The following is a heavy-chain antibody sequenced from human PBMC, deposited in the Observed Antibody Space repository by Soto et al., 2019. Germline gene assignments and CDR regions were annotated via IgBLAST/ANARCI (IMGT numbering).Heavy chain of an antibody. J-gene: IGHJ5*02. CDR2: ISSSTI. D-gene: IGHD3-3*01. Sequence: GGSLRLSCAASGFTFSSYSMNWVRQAPGKGLEWVSYISSSTIYYADSVKGRFTISRDNAKNSLYLQMNSLRDEDTAVYYCARDPNPGHYDFNWFDPWGQGTLVTVSS. CDR3: ARDPNPGHYDFNWFDP. V-gene: IGHV3-48*02. CDR1: GFTFSSYS.